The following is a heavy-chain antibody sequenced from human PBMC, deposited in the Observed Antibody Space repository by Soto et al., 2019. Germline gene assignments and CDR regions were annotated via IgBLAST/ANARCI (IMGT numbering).Heavy chain of an antibody. CDR2: ISYDGSNK. CDR3: AKERNEDGMDV. D-gene: IGHD1-1*01. Sequence: XGSRRLSCAAAGFTFNSYGMHWVRQAPGKGLEWVAVISYDGSNKYYADSVKGRFTISRDNSKNTLYLQMNSLRAEDTAVYYCAKERNEDGMDVWGQGSTVTVSS. J-gene: IGHJ6*02. CDR1: GFTFNSYG. V-gene: IGHV3-30*18.